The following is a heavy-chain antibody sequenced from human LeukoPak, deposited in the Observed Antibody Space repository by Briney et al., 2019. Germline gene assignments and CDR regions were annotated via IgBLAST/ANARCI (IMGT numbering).Heavy chain of an antibody. CDR2: IDHRGDT. J-gene: IGHJ4*03. V-gene: IGHV4-34*01. CDR1: GGSFSRYY. CDR3: ARGATISETGYFDF. Sequence: SETLSLTCAVYGGSFSRYYWSWIRXXPXKXLEWIAEIDHRGDTNYNPSVRSRVTISVDTSKNQFSLKVKSLSAADTAVYYCARGATISETGYFDFWGQGTLVTVSS. D-gene: IGHD5-24*01.